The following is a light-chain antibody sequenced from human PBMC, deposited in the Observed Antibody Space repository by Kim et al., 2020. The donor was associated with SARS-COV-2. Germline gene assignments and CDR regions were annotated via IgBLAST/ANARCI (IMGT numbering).Light chain of an antibody. Sequence: DIQMTQSPSSLAASVGDRVTIGCRASQSISTYLNWYQQKPGKAPKLLIYGASTLQSGVPSRFSGSGSGTDFILTISSLQPEDFATYNCQQSHSTPLLTFGGGTKGYIK. CDR1: QSISTY. J-gene: IGKJ4*01. CDR2: GAS. CDR3: QQSHSTPLLT. V-gene: IGKV1-39*01.